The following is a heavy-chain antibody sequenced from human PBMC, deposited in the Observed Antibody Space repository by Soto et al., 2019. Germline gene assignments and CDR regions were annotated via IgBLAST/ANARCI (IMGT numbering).Heavy chain of an antibody. Sequence: QVQLVESGGGVVQPGRSLRLSCAASGFTFSSYAMHWVRQAPGKGLEWVAVISYDGSNKYYADSVKGRFTISRDNSKNTLYLQMNSRRAEDTAVYYCARGVRNDYGDLFDYWGQGTLVTVSS. V-gene: IGHV3-30-3*01. CDR1: GFTFSSYA. D-gene: IGHD4-17*01. J-gene: IGHJ4*02. CDR3: ARGVRNDYGDLFDY. CDR2: ISYDGSNK.